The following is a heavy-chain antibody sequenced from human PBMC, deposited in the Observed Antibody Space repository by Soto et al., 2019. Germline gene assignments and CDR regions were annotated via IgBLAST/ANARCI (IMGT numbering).Heavy chain of an antibody. J-gene: IGHJ5*02. CDR1: GGSFSGYY. D-gene: IGHD2-15*01. CDR3: ARVSAGVVAATRYNWFDP. CDR2: INHSGST. V-gene: IGHV4-34*01. Sequence: SETLSLTCAVYGGSFSGYYWSWIRQPPGKGLEWIGEINHSGSTNYNPSLKSRVTISVDTSKNQFSLKLSSVTAADTALYYCARVSAGVVAATRYNWFDPWGQGTLVTSPQ.